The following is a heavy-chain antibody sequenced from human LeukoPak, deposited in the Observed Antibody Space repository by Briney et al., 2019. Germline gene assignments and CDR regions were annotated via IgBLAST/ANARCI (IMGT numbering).Heavy chain of an antibody. J-gene: IGHJ6*02. CDR3: ARGVPHYYYYGMDV. V-gene: IGHV1-8*02. CDR2: MNPNSGNT. Sequence: ASVKVSCKASGYTFTSYDINWVRQATGQGLEWMGWMNPNSGNTGYAQKFQGRVTMTRNTSISTAYMELSSLRSEDTAVYYCARGVPHYYYYGMDVWGQGTTVPVSS. CDR1: GYTFTSYD.